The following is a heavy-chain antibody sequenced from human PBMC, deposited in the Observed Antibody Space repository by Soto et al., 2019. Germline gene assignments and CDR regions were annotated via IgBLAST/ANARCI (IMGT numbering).Heavy chain of an antibody. CDR2: ISAYNGNT. D-gene: IGHD3-22*01. J-gene: IGHJ4*02. CDR1: GYTFTSYG. V-gene: IGHV1-18*01. Sequence: GASVKVSCKASGYTFTSYGISWVRQAPGLGLEWMGWISAYNGNTNYAQKLQGRVTMTTDTSTSTAYMELSRLRSDDTAVYYCARGGYYDSSGYEAPSYWGQGTLVTVSS. CDR3: ARGGYYDSSGYEAPSY.